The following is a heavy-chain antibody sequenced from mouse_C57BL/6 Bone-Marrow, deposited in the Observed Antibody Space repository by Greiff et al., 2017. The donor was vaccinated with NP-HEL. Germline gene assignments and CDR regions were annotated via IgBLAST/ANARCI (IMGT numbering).Heavy chain of an antibody. CDR2: IWRGGST. D-gene: IGHD2-4*01. V-gene: IGHV2-5*01. CDR1: GFSLTSYG. J-gene: IGHJ4*01. CDR3: AKNGLRQYYAMDY. Sequence: VKLQESGPGLVQPSQSLSITCTVSGFSLTSYGVHWVRQSPGKGLEWLGVIWRGGSTDYNAAFMSRLSITKDNSKSQVFFKMNSLQADDTAIYYCAKNGLRQYYAMDYWGQGTSVTVSS.